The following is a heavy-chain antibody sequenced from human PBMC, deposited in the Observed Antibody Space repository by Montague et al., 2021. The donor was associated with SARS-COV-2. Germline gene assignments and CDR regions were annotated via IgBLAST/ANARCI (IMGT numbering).Heavy chain of an antibody. V-gene: IGHV4-61*02. D-gene: IGHD2-2*01. Sequence: TLSLTCTVSGGSISSGGYYWSWIRQPAGKGLEWIGRIYTTGTTNHNPSLKSRVTMFIDTSKNQYSLKLTSVTAADTAVYYCARDGYASGDFYNRHFDWWGQGALVTVSS. CDR1: GGSISSGGYY. CDR3: ARDGYASGDFYNRHFDW. CDR2: IYTTGTT. J-gene: IGHJ4*03.